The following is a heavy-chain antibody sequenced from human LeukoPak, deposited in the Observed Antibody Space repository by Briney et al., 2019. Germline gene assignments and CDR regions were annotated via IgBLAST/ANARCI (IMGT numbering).Heavy chain of an antibody. Sequence: SETLSLTCTVSGGSVSSGSYYWSWTRQPPGKGLEWIGYIYYSGSTNYNPSLKSRVTISVDTSKNQFSLKLSSVTAADTAVYYCASSTVTVDYWGQGTLVTVSS. V-gene: IGHV4-61*01. CDR3: ASSTVTVDY. J-gene: IGHJ4*02. CDR1: GGSVSSGSYY. CDR2: IYYSGST. D-gene: IGHD4-17*01.